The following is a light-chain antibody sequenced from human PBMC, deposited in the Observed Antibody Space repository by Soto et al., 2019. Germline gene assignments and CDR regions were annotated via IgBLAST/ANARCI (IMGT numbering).Light chain of an antibody. Sequence: DIQMTQSPSTLSASVGDRVTITCRASQIIGSSLAWYKQKPGKAPKLLIYDASTLQSGVPSRFSGSESGTECTLTISSLQPDDSATYYCQQYYSYPYTFGQGTKLEIK. CDR1: QIIGSS. CDR2: DAS. CDR3: QQYYSYPYT. J-gene: IGKJ2*01. V-gene: IGKV1-5*01.